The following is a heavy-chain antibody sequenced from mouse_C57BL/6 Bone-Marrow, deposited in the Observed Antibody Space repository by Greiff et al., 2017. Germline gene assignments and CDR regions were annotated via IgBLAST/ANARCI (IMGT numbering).Heavy chain of an antibody. D-gene: IGHD2-10*01. CDR3: ARDPTRRVGFAY. CDR1: GFTFSSYA. Sequence: EVKLVESGGGLVKPGGSLKLSCAASGFTFSSYAMSWVRQTPEKRLEWVATISDGGSYTYYPDNVKGRFTISRDNAKNNLYLQMSHLKSEDTAMYYCARDPTRRVGFAYWGQGTLVTVSA. J-gene: IGHJ3*01. CDR2: ISDGGSYT. V-gene: IGHV5-4*01.